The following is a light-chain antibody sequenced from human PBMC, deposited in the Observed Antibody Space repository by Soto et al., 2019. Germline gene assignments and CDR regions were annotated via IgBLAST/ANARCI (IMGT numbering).Light chain of an antibody. CDR1: QVISSW. CDR3: HKASSFPLS. CDR2: KES. V-gene: IGKV1-12*01. Sequence: DIQMTQSPSSVSASVGDKVTISCRASQVISSWLAWYQQKPGKAPNILIYKESTLQTGVPYRFSGSGSGTDLNLTITKLQPEDFATYYCHKASSFPLSCGGGTKVDIK. J-gene: IGKJ4*01.